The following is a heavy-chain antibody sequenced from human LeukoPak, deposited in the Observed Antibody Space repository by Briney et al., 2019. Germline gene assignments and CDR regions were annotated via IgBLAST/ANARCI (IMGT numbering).Heavy chain of an antibody. CDR1: GGYISYYY. CDR3: AREDPQTTVPEGMDV. D-gene: IGHD4-17*01. CDR2: IYYSGTT. J-gene: IGHJ6*02. V-gene: IGHV4-59*01. Sequence: SETLSLTCTVSGGYISYYYWSWIRQSPGKGLEWIGYIYYSGTTNYNPSLKSRVTISVDTPKNQFSLQLRSVTAADTAVYYCAREDPQTTVPEGMDVWGQGTTVTVSS.